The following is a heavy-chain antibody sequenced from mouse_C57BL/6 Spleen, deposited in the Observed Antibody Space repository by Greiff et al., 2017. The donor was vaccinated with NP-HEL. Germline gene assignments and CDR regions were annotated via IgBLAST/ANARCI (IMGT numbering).Heavy chain of an antibody. CDR2: IYPGDGDT. CDR1: GYAFSSSW. D-gene: IGHD2-12*01. V-gene: IGHV1-82*01. J-gene: IGHJ2*01. Sequence: VQLQQSGPELVKPGASVKISCKASGYAFSSSWMNWVKQRPGKGLEWIGRIYPGDGDTNYNGKFKGKATLTADKSSSTAYMQLSSLTSEDSAVYVCARSSSTTRYYFDYWGQGTTLTVSS. CDR3: ARSSSTTRYYFDY.